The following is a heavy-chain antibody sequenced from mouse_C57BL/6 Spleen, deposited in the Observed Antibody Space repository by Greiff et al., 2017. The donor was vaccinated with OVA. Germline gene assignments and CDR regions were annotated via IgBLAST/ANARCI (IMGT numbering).Heavy chain of an antibody. CDR3: ARHGSSRFAMDY. D-gene: IGHD1-1*01. CDR1: GYAFRSSW. J-gene: IGHJ4*01. Sequence: QVQLQQSGPELVKPGASVKISCKASGYAFRSSWMNWVKQRPGKGLEWIGRIYPGDGDTNYNGKFKGKATLTADKSSSTAYMQRSSLTSEDSAVYFCARHGSSRFAMDYWGQGTSVTVSS. CDR2: IYPGDGDT. V-gene: IGHV1-82*01.